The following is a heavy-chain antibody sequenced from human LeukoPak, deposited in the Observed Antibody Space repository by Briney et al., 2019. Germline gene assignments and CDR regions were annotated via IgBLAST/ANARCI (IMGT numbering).Heavy chain of an antibody. V-gene: IGHV1-18*01. CDR2: INAVSGLT. D-gene: IGHD3-16*01. Sequence: GASVKVSCRTSGYTFTDNGISWVRQTAAQGLEWMGWINAVSGLTDYAPKFRDRVTLTTDSSTSTAYMELRSLRSDDTAVYYCVRYRVTFGGIIPFNYGMDVWGQGTTVTVSS. J-gene: IGHJ6*02. CDR3: VRYRVTFGGIIPFNYGMDV. CDR1: GYTFTDNG.